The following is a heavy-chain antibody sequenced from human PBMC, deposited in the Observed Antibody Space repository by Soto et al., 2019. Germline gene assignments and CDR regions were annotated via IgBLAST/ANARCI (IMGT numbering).Heavy chain of an antibody. D-gene: IGHD6-13*01. J-gene: IGHJ5*02. CDR2: IRAYNGNT. Sequence: QVQLVQSGAEVKKPGASVKVSCKASGYTFTSYGISWVRQAPGQGLEWMGWIRAYNGNTHYAQTLQGRVTMTTDTSRSTGCMGLRSLGSADTAVYYCARGYSSSWVHVNWFDLLGQGTLVTVSS. CDR1: GYTFTSYG. V-gene: IGHV1-18*01. CDR3: ARGYSSSWVHVNWFDL.